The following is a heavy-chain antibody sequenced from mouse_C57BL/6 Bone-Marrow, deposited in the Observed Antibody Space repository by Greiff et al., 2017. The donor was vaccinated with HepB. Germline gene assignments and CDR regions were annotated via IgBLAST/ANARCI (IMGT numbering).Heavy chain of an antibody. V-gene: IGHV5-4*01. CDR1: GFTFSSYA. CDR3: ARGVRRGRYYFDY. D-gene: IGHD2-14*01. CDR2: ISDGGSYT. J-gene: IGHJ2*01. Sequence: EVHLVESGGGLVKPGGSLKLSCAASGFTFSSYAMSWVRQTPEKRLEWVATISDGGSYTYYPDNVKGRFTISRDNAKNNLYLQMSHLKSEDTAMYYCARGVRRGRYYFDYWGQGTTLTVSS.